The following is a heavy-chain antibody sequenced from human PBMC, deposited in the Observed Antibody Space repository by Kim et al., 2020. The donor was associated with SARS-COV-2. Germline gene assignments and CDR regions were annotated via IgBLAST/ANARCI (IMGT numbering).Heavy chain of an antibody. Sequence: GGSLRLSCTASGFTFGDYAMSWFRQAPGKGLEWVGFIRSKAYGGTTEYAASVKGRFTISRDDSKSIAYLQMNSLKTEDTAVYYCTRSHSSGWYYPGAFDIWGQGTMVTVSS. CDR1: GFTFGDYA. J-gene: IGHJ3*02. D-gene: IGHD6-19*01. CDR2: IRSKAYGGTT. V-gene: IGHV3-49*03. CDR3: TRSHSSGWYYPGAFDI.